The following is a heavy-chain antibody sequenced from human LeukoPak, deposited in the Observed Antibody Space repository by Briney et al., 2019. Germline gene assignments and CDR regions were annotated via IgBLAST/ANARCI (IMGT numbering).Heavy chain of an antibody. J-gene: IGHJ5*02. CDR1: GGSITTYY. Sequence: SETLSLTCTVSGGSITTYYWSWIRQPPGMGLEWIAYMSYSGSSNYNPSLRSRVTISLDTSKNQFSLRLTSVTAADTAVYYCARAVSGDWFDPWGQGTLVTVSS. D-gene: IGHD7-27*01. CDR2: MSYSGSS. V-gene: IGHV4-59*01. CDR3: ARAVSGDWFDP.